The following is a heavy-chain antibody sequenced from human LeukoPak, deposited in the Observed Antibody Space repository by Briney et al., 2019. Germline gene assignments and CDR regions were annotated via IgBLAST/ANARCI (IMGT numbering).Heavy chain of an antibody. CDR3: ARSLRGAAHHFDY. CDR1: GDSISSSSYY. D-gene: IGHD6-6*01. Sequence: SETLSLTCTVSGDSISSSSYYWGWIRQPPGKGLEWIGSIYYSGNTFHNPSLKSRVTISVDTSKNQFSLNLSSVTAADTAVYYCARSLRGAAHHFDYWGQGTLVTVSS. J-gene: IGHJ4*02. CDR2: IYYSGNT. V-gene: IGHV4-39*01.